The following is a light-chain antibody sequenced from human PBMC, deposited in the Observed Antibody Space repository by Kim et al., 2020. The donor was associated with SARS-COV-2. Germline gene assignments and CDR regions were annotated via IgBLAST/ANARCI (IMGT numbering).Light chain of an antibody. Sequence: LSPGERVTLACRASQSVGSQLAWYQHKSGQAPRLLIYDASSRATGIPTKFSGSGSGTDFTLTISSLEPEDFAVYYCQQRDSWPRTFGQGTKVDIK. CDR1: QSVGSQ. CDR2: DAS. CDR3: QQRDSWPRT. V-gene: IGKV3-11*01. J-gene: IGKJ1*01.